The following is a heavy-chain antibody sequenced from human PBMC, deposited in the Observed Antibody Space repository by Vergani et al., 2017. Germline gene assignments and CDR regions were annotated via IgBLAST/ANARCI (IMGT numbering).Heavy chain of an antibody. V-gene: IGHV3-7*01. Sequence: EGQLVESGGDWVQRGGSLRLSCAASGFISSSYWMSWVRQAPGKGLEWVANVNQDGSEKYYVDSVRGRFTISRDNAKNSIYLQMNSLRAEDTAVYFCVRVPLIRGGSGNYGINNDHGMDVWGQGTTVIVSS. CDR2: VNQDGSEK. CDR3: VRVPLIRGGSGNYGINNDHGMDV. D-gene: IGHD3-10*01. J-gene: IGHJ6*02. CDR1: GFISSSYW.